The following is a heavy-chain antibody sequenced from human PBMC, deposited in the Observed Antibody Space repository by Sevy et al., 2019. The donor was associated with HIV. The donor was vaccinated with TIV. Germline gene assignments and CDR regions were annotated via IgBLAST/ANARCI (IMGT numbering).Heavy chain of an antibody. V-gene: IGHV3-30-3*01. Sequence: GGSLRLSCAASGFTFSSYAMHWVRQAPGKGLEWVAVISYDGSNKYYADSVKGRFTISRDNSKNTLYLQMNSLGVEDTAVYYCARDEKRFATGYFQHWGQGTLVTVSS. D-gene: IGHD3-10*01. J-gene: IGHJ1*01. CDR3: ARDEKRFATGYFQH. CDR1: GFTFSSYA. CDR2: ISYDGSNK.